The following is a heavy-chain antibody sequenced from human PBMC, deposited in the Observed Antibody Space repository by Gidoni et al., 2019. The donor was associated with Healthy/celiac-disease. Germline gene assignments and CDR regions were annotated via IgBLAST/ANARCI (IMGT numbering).Heavy chain of an antibody. Sequence: NWSTYYNPSLKSRVTISVDTSKNQFSLKLSSVTAADTAVYYCARDGSGSYYNRGTRFDPWGQGTLVTVSS. J-gene: IGHJ5*02. CDR2: NWST. V-gene: IGHV4-31*02. D-gene: IGHD3-10*01. CDR3: ARDGSGSYYNRGTRFDP.